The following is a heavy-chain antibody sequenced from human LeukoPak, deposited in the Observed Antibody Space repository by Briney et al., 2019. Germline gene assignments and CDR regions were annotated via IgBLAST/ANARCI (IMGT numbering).Heavy chain of an antibody. J-gene: IGHJ6*04. CDR1: GFTFRSYA. CDR3: ARDLGIAVAGPQSEDGMDV. D-gene: IGHD6-19*01. V-gene: IGHV3-30*04. Sequence: GRSLRLSCAASGFTFRSYAMHWVRQAPGKGLEWVAVISYDGSNKYYADSVKGRFTISRDNSKNTLYLQMNSLRAEDTAVYYCARDLGIAVAGPQSEDGMDVWGKGTTVTVSS. CDR2: ISYDGSNK.